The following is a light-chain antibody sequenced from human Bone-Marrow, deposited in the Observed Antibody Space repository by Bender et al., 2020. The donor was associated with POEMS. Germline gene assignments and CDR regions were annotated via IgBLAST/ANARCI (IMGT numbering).Light chain of an antibody. CDR3: SSHTSSSSYV. Sequence: QSALTQPASVSGSPGQSITISCTGTNTDFGTYYDDVSWYQQHPGKAPKLVISDVSNRPSGVSNRFSGSKSGNTASLTISGLQAEDEADYYCSSHTSSSSYVFGTGTKVTVL. CDR1: NTDFGTYYDD. CDR2: DVS. J-gene: IGLJ1*01. V-gene: IGLV2-14*03.